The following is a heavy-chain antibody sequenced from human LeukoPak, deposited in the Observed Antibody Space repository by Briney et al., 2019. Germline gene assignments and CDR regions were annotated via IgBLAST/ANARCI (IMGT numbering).Heavy chain of an antibody. CDR2: IYHSGST. CDR1: GGSISSGGYY. Sequence: PSQTLSLTCTVSGGSISSGGYYWSWIRQPPGKGLEWIGYIYHSGSTYYNPSLKSRVTISVDRSKNQFSLKLSSVTAADTAVYYCARDGGYSYGYDYWGQGTLVTVSS. CDR3: ARDGGYSYGYDY. V-gene: IGHV4-30-2*01. D-gene: IGHD5-18*01. J-gene: IGHJ4*02.